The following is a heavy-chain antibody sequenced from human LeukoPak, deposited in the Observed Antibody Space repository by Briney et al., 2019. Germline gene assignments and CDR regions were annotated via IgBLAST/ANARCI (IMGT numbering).Heavy chain of an antibody. V-gene: IGHV1-24*01. CDR1: GYTLTELS. CDR3: ATEGPVAGIYGFDY. D-gene: IGHD6-19*01. Sequence: ASVKVSCKVSGYTLTELSMHWVRQAPGKGLEWMGGFDPEDGETIYAQKFRGRVTMTEDTSTDTAYMELSSLRSEDTAVYYCATEGPVAGIYGFDYWGQGTLVTVSS. J-gene: IGHJ4*02. CDR2: FDPEDGET.